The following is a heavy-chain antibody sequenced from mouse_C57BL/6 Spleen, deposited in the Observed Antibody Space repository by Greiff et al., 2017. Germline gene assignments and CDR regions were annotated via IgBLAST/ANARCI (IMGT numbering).Heavy chain of an antibody. CDR3: AREGPYYYGSSYGYFDV. V-gene: IGHV1-55*01. CDR2: IYPGSGST. Sequence: QVQLQQPGAELVKPGASVKMSCKASGYTFTSYWITWVKQRPGQGLEWIGDIYPGSGSTNYNEKFKSKATLTVDTSSSTAYMQLSSLTSEDSAVYYCAREGPYYYGSSYGYFDVWGTGTTVTVSS. CDR1: GYTFTSYW. J-gene: IGHJ1*03. D-gene: IGHD1-1*01.